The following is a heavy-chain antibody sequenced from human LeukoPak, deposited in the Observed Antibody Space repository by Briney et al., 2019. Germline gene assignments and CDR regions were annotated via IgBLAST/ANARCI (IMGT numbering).Heavy chain of an antibody. CDR3: ARGIGSFFDY. D-gene: IGHD3-10*01. V-gene: IGHV4-39*07. J-gene: IGHJ4*02. CDR2: IHYSGHT. CDR1: GGSISTTAYY. Sequence: SETLSLTCTVSGGSISTTAYYWGWIRQTPVTGLEWIGNIHYSGHTYYNPSLKSRVTISVDTSKNQFSLKLTSVTAADTAVYYCARGIGSFFDYWGQGTLVTVSS.